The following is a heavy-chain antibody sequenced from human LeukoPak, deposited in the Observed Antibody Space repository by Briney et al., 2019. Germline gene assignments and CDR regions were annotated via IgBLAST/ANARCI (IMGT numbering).Heavy chain of an antibody. CDR1: GGSISSYY. CDR3: ARYNGLTRSFEY. Sequence: PSETLSLTCTVSGGSISSYYWSWIRQPPGKGLEWIGYIYYSGSTNYNPSLKSRVAMSVDTSKNQFSLKLSSVTAADTAVYYCARYNGLTRSFEYWGQGTLVTVSS. J-gene: IGHJ4*02. V-gene: IGHV4-59*12. D-gene: IGHD4/OR15-4a*01. CDR2: IYYSGST.